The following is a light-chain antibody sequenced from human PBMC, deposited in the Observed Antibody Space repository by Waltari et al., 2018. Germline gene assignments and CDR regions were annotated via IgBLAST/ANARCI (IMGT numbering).Light chain of an antibody. CDR1: SLRNYY. J-gene: IGLJ1*01. CDR2: DEN. CDR3: NSRETKDKYIFV. Sequence: SSELTQDPAVSVALGQTVTITCQGDSLRNYYANWYQQKPGQAPVLVIYDENRRPSGISDRFSGSRSGNTASLTINGAQAEDEADYYCNSRETKDKYIFVFGTGTKVTIL. V-gene: IGLV3-19*01.